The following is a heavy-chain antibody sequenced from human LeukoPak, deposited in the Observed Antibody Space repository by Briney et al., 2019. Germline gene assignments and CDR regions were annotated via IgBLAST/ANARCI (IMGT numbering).Heavy chain of an antibody. CDR3: ARSLIGYCSSTSCLGRGYYFYY. Sequence: ASVKVSCKASGYTFTSYYMHWVRQAPGQGLEWMGIINPSGGSTSYAQKFQGRVTMTRDTSTSTVYMELSSLRSEDTAVYYCARSLIGYCSSTSCLGRGYYFYYRGPGTLVTVFS. D-gene: IGHD2-2*01. CDR2: INPSGGST. CDR1: GYTFTSYY. J-gene: IGHJ4*02. V-gene: IGHV1-46*01.